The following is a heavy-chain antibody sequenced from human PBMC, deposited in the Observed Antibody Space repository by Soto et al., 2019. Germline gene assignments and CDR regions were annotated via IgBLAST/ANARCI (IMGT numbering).Heavy chain of an antibody. J-gene: IGHJ6*02. CDR3: AREGEMPYYYYGLDV. Sequence: QVQLVQSGAEVRKPGASVKVSCKASGYTFTTYGITWVRQATGQGLEWMGWISGYDGHTKYAQKFQGRIIMTTDTSTSTVYMDLRSLRSDDTAVYYCAREGEMPYYYYGLDVWGQGTTVTVSS. V-gene: IGHV1-18*01. D-gene: IGHD3-16*01. CDR2: ISGYDGHT. CDR1: GYTFTTYG.